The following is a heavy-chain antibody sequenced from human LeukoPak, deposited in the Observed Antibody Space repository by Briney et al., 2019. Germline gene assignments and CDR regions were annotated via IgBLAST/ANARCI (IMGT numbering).Heavy chain of an antibody. D-gene: IGHD5-24*01. CDR1: GLPLSSYG. CDR3: AKSRDGYNHGLDP. J-gene: IGHJ5*02. V-gene: IGHV3-33*06. CDR2: IWSDGSNG. Sequence: GGSLRLSCAASGLPLSSYGMHWARQAPGKGLQWVADIWSDGSNGYYPDSVKGRFTISRDNFKNTLYLQMNSRRVEDTAVYYCAKSRDGYNHGLDPWGQGTPVTVCS.